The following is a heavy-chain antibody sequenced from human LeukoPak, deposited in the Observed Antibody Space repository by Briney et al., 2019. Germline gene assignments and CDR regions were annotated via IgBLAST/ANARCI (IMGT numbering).Heavy chain of an antibody. V-gene: IGHV3-33*08. J-gene: IGHJ4*02. CDR3: ANADRPYSSSWYPFDY. CDR1: GFTFSSYG. D-gene: IGHD6-13*01. Sequence: GSLRLSCAASGFTFSSYGMHWVRQAPGKGLEWVAVIWYGGSNKYYADSVKGRFTISRDNSKNTLYLQMNSLRAEDTAVYYCANADRPYSSSWYPFDYWGQGTLVTVSS. CDR2: IWYGGSNK.